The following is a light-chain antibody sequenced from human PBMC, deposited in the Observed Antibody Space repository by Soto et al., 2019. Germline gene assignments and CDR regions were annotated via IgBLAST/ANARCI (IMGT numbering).Light chain of an antibody. CDR3: QQSYTTPYT. CDR2: AAS. V-gene: IGKV1-39*01. J-gene: IGKJ2*01. Sequence: DIQMTQSPSSLSASVGDRVTITCRASQSISNFLNWYQQKPGKAPELLIYAASSLHSGVPSRFSGSGSGTNFTLTISSLQREDFATYSCQQSYTTPYTFGQGTKLEIK. CDR1: QSISNF.